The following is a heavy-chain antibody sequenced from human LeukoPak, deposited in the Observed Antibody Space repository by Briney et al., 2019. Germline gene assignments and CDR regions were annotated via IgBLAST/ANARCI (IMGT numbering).Heavy chain of an antibody. CDR3: VIMVRGVIVSQGYFDY. CDR2: INHSGGT. D-gene: IGHD3-10*01. Sequence: SETLSLTCAVYGGSFSGFYWSWIRQPPGKGLEWIGEINHSGGTNYNPSLNSRVTISVDASKNQFSLKLSSVTAADTAVYYSVIMVRGVIVSQGYFDYWGQGTLVTVSS. V-gene: IGHV4-34*01. J-gene: IGHJ4*02. CDR1: GGSFSGFY.